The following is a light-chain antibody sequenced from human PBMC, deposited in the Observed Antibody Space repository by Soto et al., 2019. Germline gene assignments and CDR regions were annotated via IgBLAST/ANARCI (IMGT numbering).Light chain of an antibody. J-gene: IGLJ2*01. CDR1: SSNIASHYD. V-gene: IGLV1-40*01. CDR2: RNN. Sequence: QAVLTQPPSVSGAPGQRVTISCTGSSSNIASHYDVHWYQQLPGTAPKLLIYRNNNRPSGVPDRFSGSKSGTSASLAITGLQAEDEADYYCQSYDGSLSAVIFGGGTKLTVL. CDR3: QSYDGSLSAVI.